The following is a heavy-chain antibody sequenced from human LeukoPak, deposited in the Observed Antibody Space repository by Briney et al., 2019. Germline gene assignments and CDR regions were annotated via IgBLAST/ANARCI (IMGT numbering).Heavy chain of an antibody. CDR2: IYYSGST. V-gene: IGHV4-31*03. Sequence: PSQTLSLTCTVSGGSISSGGYYWSWIRQHPGKGLEWIGYIYYSGSTYYNPSLKSRVTISVDTSKNQFSLKLSSVTAADTAVYYCAKDSRYSSGWYVCWGQGTLVTVSS. CDR1: GGSISSGGYY. J-gene: IGHJ4*02. D-gene: IGHD6-19*01. CDR3: AKDSRYSSGWYVC.